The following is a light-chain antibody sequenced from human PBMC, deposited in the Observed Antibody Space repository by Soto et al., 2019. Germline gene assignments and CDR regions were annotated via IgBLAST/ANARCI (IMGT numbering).Light chain of an antibody. Sequence: QSVLTQPPSVSGAPGQRVTISCTGSRSNIGAGYDVHWYQQLPGTAPKLLIYGNFNRPSGVPDRFSGSKSGTSASLAITGRQAEDEVDYSCPSYDSSLATHVVFGGGTKLTVL. CDR2: GNF. V-gene: IGLV1-40*01. CDR1: RSNIGAGYD. J-gene: IGLJ2*01. CDR3: PSYDSSLATHVV.